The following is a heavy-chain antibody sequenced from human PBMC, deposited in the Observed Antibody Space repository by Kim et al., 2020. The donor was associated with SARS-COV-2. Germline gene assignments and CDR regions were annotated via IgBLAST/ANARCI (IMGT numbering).Heavy chain of an antibody. CDR3: ARVPIEYYDCCGGYYPRYVDS. CDR1: GYTFTSYA. D-gene: IGHD3-3*01. Sequence: ASVKVSCKASGYTFTSYAMNWVRQAPGQGLEWMGWINTNTGNPTYAQGFTGRFVFSLDTSVSTEYLQISSLKAEDTAVYYCARVPIEYYDCCGGYYPRYVDSSGQGTLVTVSS. V-gene: IGHV7-4-1*02. CDR2: INTNTGNP. J-gene: IGHJ4*02.